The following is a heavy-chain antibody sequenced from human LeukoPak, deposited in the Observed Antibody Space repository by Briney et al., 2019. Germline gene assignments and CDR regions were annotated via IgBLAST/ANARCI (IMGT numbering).Heavy chain of an antibody. CDR3: ARGSGYHYFDY. V-gene: IGHV4-31*03. CDR2: IYYSGST. J-gene: IGHJ4*02. D-gene: IGHD3-22*01. Sequence: SETLSLTCTVSGGSISSGGYYWSWIRQHPGTGLEWIGYIYYSGSTYYNPSLKSRVTISVDTSKNQFSLKLSSGTAADTAVYYCARGSGYHYFDYWGQGTLVTVSS. CDR1: GGSISSGGYY.